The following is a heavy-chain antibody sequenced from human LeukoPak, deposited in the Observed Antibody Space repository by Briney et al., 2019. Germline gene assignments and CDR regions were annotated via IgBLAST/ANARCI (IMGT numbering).Heavy chain of an antibody. CDR1: GFTFSSYA. D-gene: IGHD4-11*01. Sequence: GGSLRLSCAASGFTFSSYAMHWVRQAPGKGLEWVSVIYSGGSTYYADSVKGRFTISRDNSKNTLYLQMNSLRGEDTAVYYCARDGQGLHYWGQGALVTVSS. V-gene: IGHV3-66*01. CDR3: ARDGQGLHY. CDR2: IYSGGST. J-gene: IGHJ4*02.